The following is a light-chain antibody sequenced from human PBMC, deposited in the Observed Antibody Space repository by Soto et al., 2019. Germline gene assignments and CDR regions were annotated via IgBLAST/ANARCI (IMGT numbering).Light chain of an antibody. J-gene: IGKJ4*01. V-gene: IGKV1-33*01. CDR2: DAS. Sequence: DIQMTQSPSSLSASVGDRVTATCQASQDITNYLSWYQQKPGKAPKLLISDASNLEIGVPSRFSGRGSGTDFSLTINNLQPEDFATYFCQQYDDLPLTFGGGTKGEVK. CDR3: QQYDDLPLT. CDR1: QDITNY.